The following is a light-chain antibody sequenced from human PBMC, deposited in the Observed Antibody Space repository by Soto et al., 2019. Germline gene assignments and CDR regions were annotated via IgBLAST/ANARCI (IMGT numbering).Light chain of an antibody. Sequence: QSALTQPPSASGSPGQSVTISCTGTTGDIGAFNYVSWYQQRPGKAPKLIIYEVTRRPSGVPDRIFASESDTTASLTVSGLQAEDEADYYCSSFAGTNSFVFGTGTKVTVL. CDR1: TGDIGAFNY. V-gene: IGLV2-8*01. J-gene: IGLJ1*01. CDR2: EVT. CDR3: SSFAGTNSFV.